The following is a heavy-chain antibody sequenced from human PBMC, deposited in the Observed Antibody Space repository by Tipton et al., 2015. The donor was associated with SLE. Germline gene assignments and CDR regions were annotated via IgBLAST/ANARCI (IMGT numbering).Heavy chain of an antibody. CDR1: GFTFSSYS. D-gene: IGHD3-10*01. J-gene: IGHJ4*02. CDR2: ISSSSSYI. Sequence: GSLRLSCAASGFTFSSYSMNWVRQAPGKGLEWVSSISSSSSYIYYADSVKGRFTISRDNSKNTLYLQMNSLRAEDTAVYYCARDRRRYYGSGPFDYWGQGTLVTVSS. V-gene: IGHV3-21*01. CDR3: ARDRRRYYGSGPFDY.